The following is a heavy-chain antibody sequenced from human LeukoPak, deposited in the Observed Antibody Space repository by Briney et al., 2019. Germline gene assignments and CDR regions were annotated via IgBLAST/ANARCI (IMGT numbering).Heavy chain of an antibody. J-gene: IGHJ5*02. CDR3: AKGQAATA. V-gene: IGHV3-23*01. D-gene: IGHD6-13*01. CDR1: GFTFSSYV. Sequence: GGSLRLPCAASGFTFSSYVMSWVRQAPGKGLEWVSAISGSAYSTDYADSVKGRFTISRDNSKNTLSLQMNSLRAEDTALYYCAKGQAATAWGQGTLVTVSS. CDR2: ISGSAYST.